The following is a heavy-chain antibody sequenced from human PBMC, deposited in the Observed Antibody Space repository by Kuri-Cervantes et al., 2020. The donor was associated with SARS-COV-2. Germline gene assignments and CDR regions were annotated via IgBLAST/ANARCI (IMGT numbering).Heavy chain of an antibody. D-gene: IGHD2-2*01. CDR3: ARDLHCSSTSCYSPWFDP. V-gene: IGHV3-30*19. Sequence: SCKASGFTFSSYGMHWVRQAPGKGLEWVAVISYDGSNKYYADSVKGRFTISRDNSKNTLYLQMNSLRAEDTAVYYCARDLHCSSTSCYSPWFDPWGQGTLVTVSS. CDR1: GFTFSSYG. J-gene: IGHJ5*02. CDR2: ISYDGSNK.